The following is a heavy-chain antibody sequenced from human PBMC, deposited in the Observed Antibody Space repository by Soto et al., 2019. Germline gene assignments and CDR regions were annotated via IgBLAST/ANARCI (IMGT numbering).Heavy chain of an antibody. Sequence: ASVKVSWRASGYTFTSYCISWVRQAPGQGLEWMGWISAYNGNTNYAQKLQGRVTMTTDTSTSTAYMELRSLRSDDTAAYYCARVPPYCSGGSCYGYWGQGTLVTVSS. CDR1: GYTFTSYC. V-gene: IGHV1-18*01. J-gene: IGHJ4*02. CDR2: ISAYNGNT. CDR3: ARVPPYCSGGSCYGY. D-gene: IGHD2-15*01.